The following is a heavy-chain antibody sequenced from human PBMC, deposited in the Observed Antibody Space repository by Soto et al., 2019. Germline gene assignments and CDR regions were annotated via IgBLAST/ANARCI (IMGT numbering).Heavy chain of an antibody. CDR2: ISSSGSTI. V-gene: IGHV3-11*01. CDR1: GFTFSDYY. D-gene: IGHD2-15*01. J-gene: IGHJ4*02. CDR3: AKENIVVVVAATYYFDY. Sequence: QVQLVESGGGLVKPGGSLRLSCAASGFTFSDYYMSWIRQAPGKGLEWISYISSSGSTIYYADSVKGRFTISRDNAKNSLFLEMNSLRAEDTAVYYCAKENIVVVVAATYYFDYWGQGTLVTVSS.